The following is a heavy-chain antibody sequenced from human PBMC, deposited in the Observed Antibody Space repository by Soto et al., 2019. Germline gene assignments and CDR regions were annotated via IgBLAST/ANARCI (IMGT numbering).Heavy chain of an antibody. CDR1: GGSISSYY. D-gene: IGHD3-9*01. Sequence: QVQLQESGPGLVKPSETLSLTCTVSGGSISSYYWSWIRQPPGKGLEWIGYIYYSGSTNYNPSLKSRVTISVDTSKNQFSLKLSSVTAADTAVYYCARGPHYYDILTGPWGYWGQGTLVTVSS. CDR2: IYYSGST. V-gene: IGHV4-59*01. J-gene: IGHJ4*02. CDR3: ARGPHYYDILTGPWGY.